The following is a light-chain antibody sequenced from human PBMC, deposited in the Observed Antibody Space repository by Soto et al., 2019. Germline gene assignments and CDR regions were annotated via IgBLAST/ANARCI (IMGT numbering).Light chain of an antibody. Sequence: EIVLTQSAGTLSLYPGERATLSCRASQSVRSSYLAWYQQKLGQAPRLLIYGVSNRATGIPDRFSGSGSGTDFTLTISRLESEDFAVYYCQQYGTSPRTFGQGTKVEIK. V-gene: IGKV3-20*01. CDR3: QQYGTSPRT. J-gene: IGKJ1*01. CDR2: GVS. CDR1: QSVRSSY.